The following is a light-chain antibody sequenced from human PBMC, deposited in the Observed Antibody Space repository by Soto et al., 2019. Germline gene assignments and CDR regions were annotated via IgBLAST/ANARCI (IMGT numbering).Light chain of an antibody. V-gene: IGKV1-39*01. CDR1: QGINTY. J-gene: IGKJ2*01. CDR3: QPTDRIPYT. CDR2: TTS. Sequence: DIQMTQSPSPVSASVGDWLTITCWTSQGINTYLNWYQQKPGKAPNLLIYTTSHLHSGVPSRFSGSGSGTDFTLTISSLRPRDFAAYLCQPTDRIPYTFRQGTALEIK.